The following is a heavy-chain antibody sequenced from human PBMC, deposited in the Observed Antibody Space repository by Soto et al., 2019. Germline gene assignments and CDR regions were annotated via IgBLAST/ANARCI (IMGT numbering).Heavy chain of an antibody. V-gene: IGHV4-59*01. Sequence: PSGTLSLTCTVSGGSISSYYWSWFRQPPGKGLEWIGYIYYSGSTNYNPSLNSQGTISVDTSKNQSSLNLSSVTAADTAVYYCAREYCSSASCPTNWFDPWGQGTLVTVSS. CDR1: GGSISSYY. J-gene: IGHJ5*02. D-gene: IGHD2-2*01. CDR3: AREYCSSASCPTNWFDP. CDR2: IYYSGST.